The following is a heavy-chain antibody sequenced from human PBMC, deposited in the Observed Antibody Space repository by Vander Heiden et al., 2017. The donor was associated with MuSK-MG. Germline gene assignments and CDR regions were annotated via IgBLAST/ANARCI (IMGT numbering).Heavy chain of an antibody. CDR2: IKQDGTET. D-gene: IGHD5-18*01. Sequence: EVQLVESGGTLVQPGGSLRLPCAASGFIFSNYWMTWVRQAPGKGLEWLANIKQDGTETYYVDSVKGRFTISRDNAKNSLFLQMNSLRVEDTAVYYCARGGYNYWGQGTLVTVSS. CDR3: ARGGYNY. CDR1: GFIFSNYW. V-gene: IGHV3-7*01. J-gene: IGHJ4*02.